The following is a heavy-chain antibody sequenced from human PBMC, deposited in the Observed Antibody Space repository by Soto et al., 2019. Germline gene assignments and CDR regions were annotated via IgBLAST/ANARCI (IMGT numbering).Heavy chain of an antibody. Sequence: SETLSLACAVYGGSFSGYYWTWIRQPPGTGLEWIGEINHSGSTNYNPSLKSRVTISVDTSKKQFSLRLTSVAATDTAVYYCARLHCTSPGPVPLDPWGHGTLVTVSS. CDR2: INHSGST. D-gene: IGHD2-8*01. CDR3: ARLHCTSPGPVPLDP. J-gene: IGHJ5*02. CDR1: GGSFSGYY. V-gene: IGHV4-34*01.